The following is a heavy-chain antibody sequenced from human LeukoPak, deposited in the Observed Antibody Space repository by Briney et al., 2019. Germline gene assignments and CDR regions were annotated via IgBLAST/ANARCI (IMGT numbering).Heavy chain of an antibody. CDR3: AKALGTAMVRGVIEY. J-gene: IGHJ4*02. D-gene: IGHD3-10*01. CDR2: ISSSGSTI. V-gene: IGHV3-48*03. CDR1: GFTFSSYE. Sequence: GRSLRLSCAASGFTFSSYEMNWVRQAPGKGLEWVSYISSSGSTIYYADSVKGRFTISRDNSKNTLYLQMNSLRAEDTAVYYCAKALGTAMVRGVIEYWGQGTPVTVSS.